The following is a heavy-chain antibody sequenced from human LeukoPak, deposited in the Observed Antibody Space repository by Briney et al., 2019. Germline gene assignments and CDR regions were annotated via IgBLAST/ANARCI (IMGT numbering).Heavy chain of an antibody. D-gene: IGHD4-17*01. Sequence: PGGSLRLSCAASGFTFSSYWMSWVRQAPGKGLEWVANIKQDGSEKYYVDSVKGRFTISRDNAKNSLYLQMNSLRAEDTAVYYCARGDYGDYELIDYWGQGTLVTVSS. CDR2: IKQDGSEK. CDR3: ARGDYGDYELIDY. V-gene: IGHV3-7*01. CDR1: GFTFSSYW. J-gene: IGHJ4*02.